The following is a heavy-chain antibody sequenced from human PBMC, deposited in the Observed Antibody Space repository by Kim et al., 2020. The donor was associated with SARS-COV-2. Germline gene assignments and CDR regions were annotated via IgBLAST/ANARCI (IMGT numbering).Heavy chain of an antibody. D-gene: IGHD6-19*01. J-gene: IGHJ4*02. CDR3: AREAVAGSFDH. Sequence: NTRSSEKCQDRVSITRDTSATTAYLELSGLRSEDTAVYYCAREAVAGSFDHWGQGTLVTVSS. CDR2: NT. V-gene: IGHV1-3*01.